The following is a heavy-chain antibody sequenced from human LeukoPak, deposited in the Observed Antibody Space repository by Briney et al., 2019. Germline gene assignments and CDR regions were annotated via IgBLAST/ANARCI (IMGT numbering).Heavy chain of an antibody. D-gene: IGHD3-22*01. Sequence: GGSLRLSCAASGFTFSSYAMSWVRQAPGKGLEWVSASSGSGGSTYYADSVKGRFTISRDNSKNTLYLQMNSLRAEDTAVYYCAKETYYYDSSGYLFDYWGQGTLVTVSS. CDR3: AKETYYYDSSGYLFDY. J-gene: IGHJ4*02. CDR1: GFTFSSYA. CDR2: SSGSGGST. V-gene: IGHV3-23*01.